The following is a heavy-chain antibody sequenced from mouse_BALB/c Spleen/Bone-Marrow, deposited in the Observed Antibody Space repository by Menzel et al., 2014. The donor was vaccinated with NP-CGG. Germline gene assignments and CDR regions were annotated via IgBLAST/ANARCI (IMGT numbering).Heavy chain of an antibody. CDR3: ARREDYDLDY. J-gene: IGHJ2*01. Sequence: VQLQQSGAELVRPGTSVKESCKASGYAFTNYLIEWVKQRPGQGLEWIGVINPGSGGTNYNEKFKGKATLTADKSSSTAYMQLSSLTSDDSAVYFCARREDYDLDYWGQGTTLTVSS. CDR2: INPGSGGT. V-gene: IGHV1-54*01. D-gene: IGHD2-4*01. CDR1: GYAFTNYL.